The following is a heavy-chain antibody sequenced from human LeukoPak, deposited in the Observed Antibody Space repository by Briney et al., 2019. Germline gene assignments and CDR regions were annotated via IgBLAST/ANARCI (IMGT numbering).Heavy chain of an antibody. J-gene: IGHJ4*02. CDR1: GGSFSGYY. CDR2: INHSGST. CDR3: ARLSYYDSSGYYY. Sequence: PSETLSLTCAVYGGSFSGYYWSWIRQPPGKGLEWIGEINHSGSTNYNPSLKSRVTISVDTSKNQFSLKLSSVTAADTAVYYCARLSYYDSSGYYYWGQGTLVTVSS. D-gene: IGHD3-22*01. V-gene: IGHV4-34*01.